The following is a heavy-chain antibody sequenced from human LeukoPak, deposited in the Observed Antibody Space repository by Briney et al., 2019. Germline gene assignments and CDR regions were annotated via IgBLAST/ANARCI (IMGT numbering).Heavy chain of an antibody. CDR3: AILVGATRGMGY. CDR1: GYTFTGSY. J-gene: IGHJ4*02. V-gene: IGHV1-18*04. Sequence: ASVKVSCQASGYTFTGSYMHWVRQAPGQGLEWMGWISGYNGKTKYAQKLQGRVTMTTDTSTSTAYMELRSLRSDDTAVYYCAILVGATRGMGYWGQGTLVTVSS. D-gene: IGHD1-26*01. CDR2: ISGYNGKT.